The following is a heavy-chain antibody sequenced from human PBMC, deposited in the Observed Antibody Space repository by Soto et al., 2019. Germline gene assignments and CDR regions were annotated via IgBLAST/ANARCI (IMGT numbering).Heavy chain of an antibody. CDR1: GLTFSSYA. CDR2: ISGSGGST. V-gene: IGHV3-23*01. CDR3: AKVSLQQVF. Sequence: GSLRLSCAASGLTFSSYAMSWVRQAPGKGLEWVSAISGSGGSTYYADSGKGRFTISRDNSKNTLYLQMNSLSAEATALYHCAKVSLQQVFCGQGTLLTVSS. D-gene: IGHD6-13*01. J-gene: IGHJ1*01.